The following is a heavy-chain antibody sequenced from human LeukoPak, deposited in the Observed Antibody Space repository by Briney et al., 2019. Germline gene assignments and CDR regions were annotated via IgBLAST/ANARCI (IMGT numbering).Heavy chain of an antibody. J-gene: IGHJ4*02. CDR2: IYYTGIT. V-gene: IGHV4-59*01. D-gene: IGHD3-3*02. Sequence: SETLSLTCTVSGGSLSTYYWHWIRQPPGKGLEWIGFIYYTGITKNNPSLNSRVTISVDTSKNQFSLKVRSVTAADAAVYYCARHLGRWGQGTLVTVSS. CDR3: ARHLGR. CDR1: GGSLSTYY.